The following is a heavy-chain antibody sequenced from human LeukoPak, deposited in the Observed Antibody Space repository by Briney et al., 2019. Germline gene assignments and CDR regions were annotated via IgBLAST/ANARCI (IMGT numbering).Heavy chain of an antibody. CDR2: FDPEDGET. V-gene: IGHV1-24*01. D-gene: IGHD3-10*01. J-gene: IGHJ4*02. CDR1: GYTLTELS. CDR3: ATVVYYYGSGSFDY. Sequence: ASVKVSCKVSGYTLTELSMHWVRQAPGEGLEWMGGFDPEDGETIYAQKFQGRVTMTEDTSTDTAYMELSSLRSEDTAVYYCATVVYYYGSGSFDYWGQGTLVTVSS.